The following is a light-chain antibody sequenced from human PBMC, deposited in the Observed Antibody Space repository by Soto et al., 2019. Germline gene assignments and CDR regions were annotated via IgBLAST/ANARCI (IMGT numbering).Light chain of an antibody. CDR1: SSNIGRNP. Sequence: QSVLTQPPSASGTPGQRGTISCSGRSSNIGRNPVYWYQQVPGTAPKLLFYTNDQRPSGVPDRFSGSKSGTSASLAISGLRCEDEADYYCAAWDDSLSGPVFGGGTTLTVL. CDR2: TND. J-gene: IGLJ3*02. V-gene: IGLV1-47*02. CDR3: AAWDDSLSGPV.